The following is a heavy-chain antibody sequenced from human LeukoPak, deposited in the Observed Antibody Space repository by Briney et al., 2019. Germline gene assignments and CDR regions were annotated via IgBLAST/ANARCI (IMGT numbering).Heavy chain of an antibody. J-gene: IGHJ6*03. D-gene: IGHD3-16*01. CDR3: AKRGGLGVYYYYMDV. Sequence: PGRSLRLSCAASGFTFSSYAMHWVRQAPGKGLEWVAVISYDGSNKYYADSVKGRFTISRDNSKNTLYLQMNSLRAEDTAVYYCAKRGGLGVYYYYMDVWGKGTTVTISS. V-gene: IGHV3-30*04. CDR2: ISYDGSNK. CDR1: GFTFSSYA.